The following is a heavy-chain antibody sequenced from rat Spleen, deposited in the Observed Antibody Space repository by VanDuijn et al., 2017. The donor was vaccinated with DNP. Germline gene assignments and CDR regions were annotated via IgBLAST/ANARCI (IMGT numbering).Heavy chain of an antibody. CDR1: GFTFRNYD. V-gene: IGHV5-19*01. CDR3: TTDNYSAPFDY. CDR2: ITASSGTT. D-gene: IGHD1-8*01. Sequence: EVQLVESGGGLVQSGRSLKLSCAASGFTFRNYDMAWVRQAPTKGLEWVATITASSGTTYYRDSVKGRFTISTDNAKNTLFLQMDSLRSEDTATYYCTTDNYSAPFDYWGQGVMVTVSS. J-gene: IGHJ2*01.